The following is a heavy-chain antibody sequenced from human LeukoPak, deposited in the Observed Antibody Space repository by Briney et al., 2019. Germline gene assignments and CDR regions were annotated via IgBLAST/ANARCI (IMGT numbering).Heavy chain of an antibody. CDR2: ISSSGSTI. CDR1: GFTFSDYY. CDR3: ARSVEYSSSRRYYYYMDV. D-gene: IGHD6-6*01. V-gene: IGHV3-11*04. J-gene: IGHJ6*03. Sequence: GGSLRLSCAASGFTFSDYYMSWIRQAPGKGLEWVSYISSSGSTIYYADSVKGRFTTSRDNAKNSLYLQMNSLRAEDTAVYYCARSVEYSSSRRYYYYMDVWGKGTTVTVSS.